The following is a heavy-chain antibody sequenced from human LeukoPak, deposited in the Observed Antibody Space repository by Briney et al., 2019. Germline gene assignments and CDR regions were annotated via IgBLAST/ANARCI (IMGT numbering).Heavy chain of an antibody. CDR1: GFTFSSYA. J-gene: IGHJ4*02. CDR2: ISGSGGST. CDR3: AKDLRSSADSKMGAADY. V-gene: IGHV3-23*01. D-gene: IGHD1-26*01. Sequence: GGSLRLSCAASGFTFSSYAMSWVRQAPGKGLEWVSAISGSGGSTYYADSVKGRFTISRDSSKNTLYLQMNSLRAEDTAVYYCAKDLRSSADSKMGAADYWGQGTLVTVSS.